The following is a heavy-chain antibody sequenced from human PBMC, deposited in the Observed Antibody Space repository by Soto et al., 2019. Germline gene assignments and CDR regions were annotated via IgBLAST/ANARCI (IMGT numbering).Heavy chain of an antibody. CDR3: ASDRRPAVMRCYYYYYMDV. J-gene: IGHJ6*03. D-gene: IGHD2-2*01. Sequence: QVQLVQSGAEVKKPGASVKVSCKASGYTFTSYAMHWVRQAPGQRLEWMGWINAGNGNTKYSQKFQGRVTITRDTAARTAYMERSRLRSEDTAVYYGASDRRPAVMRCYYYYYMDVWGKGTTVTVSS. CDR2: INAGNGNT. CDR1: GYTFTSYA. V-gene: IGHV1-3*01.